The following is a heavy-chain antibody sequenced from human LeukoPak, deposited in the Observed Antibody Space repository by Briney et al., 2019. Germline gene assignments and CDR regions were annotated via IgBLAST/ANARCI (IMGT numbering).Heavy chain of an antibody. D-gene: IGHD5-24*01. CDR2: ISPNGVIT. CDR1: GFTVSSNY. CDR3: AKDDAWLQYGN. Sequence: GGSLRLSCAASGFTVSSNYMSWVRQAPGKGLEWVSGISPNGVITYYADSVKGRFTISRDNSKGTVYLQMNSLRPEDTAVYYCAKDDAWLQYGNWGRGTLVTVSS. V-gene: IGHV3-23*01. J-gene: IGHJ4*02.